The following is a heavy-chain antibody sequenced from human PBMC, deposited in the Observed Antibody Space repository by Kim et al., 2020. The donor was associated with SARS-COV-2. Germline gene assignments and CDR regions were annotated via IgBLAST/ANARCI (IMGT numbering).Heavy chain of an antibody. D-gene: IGHD2-15*01. Sequence: SETLSLTCTVPGGSISSSSYYWGWIRQPPGKGLEWIASIYYSGSTSYNPSLKSRLTISVDTSTNQSSLQLSSVTAADTAVYYCARDGWYGDVWGPATTVT. J-gene: IGHJ6*02. CDR2: IYYSGST. CDR1: GGSISSSSYY. V-gene: IGHV4-39*07. CDR3: ARDGWYGDV.